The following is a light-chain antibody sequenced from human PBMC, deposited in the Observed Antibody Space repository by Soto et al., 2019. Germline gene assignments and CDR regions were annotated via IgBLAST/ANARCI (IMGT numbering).Light chain of an antibody. CDR3: QQSYNTPLT. CDR1: QSITTY. Sequence: DIQMTQSPSSLSASVGDRVTITCRASQSITTYFNWFQQQPGKAPQLLIYAESSLQNGVTSRFRGSGSGTDFTLTISSLQPEDFATYYCQQSYNTPLTFGGGTKVEIK. J-gene: IGKJ4*01. CDR2: AES. V-gene: IGKV1-39*01.